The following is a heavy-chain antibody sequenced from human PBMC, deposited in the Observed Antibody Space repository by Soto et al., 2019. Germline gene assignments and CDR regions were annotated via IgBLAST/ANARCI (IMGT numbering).Heavy chain of an antibody. Sequence: SETLSLTCTVSGGSVSSGSYYWSWIRQPPGKGLEWIGYIYYSGSTNYNPSLKSRVTISVDTSKNQFSLKLSSVTAADTAVYYCARDRKIAARPNYYYYGMDVWGQGTTVTVS. D-gene: IGHD6-6*01. V-gene: IGHV4-61*01. CDR3: ARDRKIAARPNYYYYGMDV. J-gene: IGHJ6*02. CDR1: GGSVSSGSYY. CDR2: IYYSGST.